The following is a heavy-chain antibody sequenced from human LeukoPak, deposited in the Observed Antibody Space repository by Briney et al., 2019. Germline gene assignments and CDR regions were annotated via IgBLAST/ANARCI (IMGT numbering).Heavy chain of an antibody. Sequence: ASVKVSCKASGYTFTSYGFSWVRQAPGQGLEWMGLISGYNGNTNYAQKLQGRVTMTTDTSTSTAYMELRSLRSDDTAVYYCARDERDYYHSSGYPFDCWGQGTLVTVSS. V-gene: IGHV1-18*01. J-gene: IGHJ4*02. D-gene: IGHD3-22*01. CDR2: ISGYNGNT. CDR1: GYTFTSYG. CDR3: ARDERDYYHSSGYPFDC.